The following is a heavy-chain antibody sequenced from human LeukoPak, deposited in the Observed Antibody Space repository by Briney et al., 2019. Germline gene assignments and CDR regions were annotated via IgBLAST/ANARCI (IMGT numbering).Heavy chain of an antibody. CDR1: GFTFSAST. CDR3: AKGSTVTTLYYFDY. J-gene: IGHJ4*02. CDR2: ISGSGGST. V-gene: IGHV3-23*01. D-gene: IGHD4-17*01. Sequence: GGSLRLSCAASGFTFSASTMNWVRQAPGKGLEWVSAISGSGGSTYYADSVKGRFTISRDNSKNTLYLQMNSLRAEDTAVYYCAKGSTVTTLYYFDYWGQGTLVTVSS.